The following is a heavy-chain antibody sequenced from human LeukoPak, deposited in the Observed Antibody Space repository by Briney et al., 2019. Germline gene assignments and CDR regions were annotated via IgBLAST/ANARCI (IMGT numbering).Heavy chain of an antibody. V-gene: IGHV1-8*03. Sequence: GASVKVSCKASGYTFTSYDINWVRQATGQGLEWMGWMNPNSGNTGYAQKFQGRVTITRNTSISTAYMELSSLRAEDTAVYYCARVRVVPTENYFDYWGQGTLVTVSS. J-gene: IGHJ4*02. CDR2: MNPNSGNT. D-gene: IGHD2-2*01. CDR1: GYTFTSYD. CDR3: ARVRVVPTENYFDY.